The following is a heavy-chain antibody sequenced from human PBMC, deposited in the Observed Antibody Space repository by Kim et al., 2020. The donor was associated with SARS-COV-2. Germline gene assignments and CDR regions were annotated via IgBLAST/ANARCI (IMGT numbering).Heavy chain of an antibody. V-gene: IGHV1-69*01. Sequence: YAKKFQGGVTITADESTSTAYMELSSLRSEDTAVYYCARGGSSRGGLFDPWGQGTLVTVSS. J-gene: IGHJ5*02. D-gene: IGHD6-13*01. CDR3: ARGGSSRGGLFDP.